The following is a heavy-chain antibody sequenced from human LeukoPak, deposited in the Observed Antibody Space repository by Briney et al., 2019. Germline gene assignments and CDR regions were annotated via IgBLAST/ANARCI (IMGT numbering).Heavy chain of an antibody. CDR2: INHSGST. CDR1: GGSFSGYY. J-gene: IGHJ4*02. D-gene: IGHD3-22*01. Sequence: SETLSLTCAVYGGSFSGYYWSWIRQPPGKGLEWIGEINHSGSTNYNPSLKSRVTISVDTSKNKFSLKLSSVTAADTAVYYCARSYYYDSSGPTGWGQGTLVTVSS. CDR3: ARSYYYDSSGPTG. V-gene: IGHV4-34*01.